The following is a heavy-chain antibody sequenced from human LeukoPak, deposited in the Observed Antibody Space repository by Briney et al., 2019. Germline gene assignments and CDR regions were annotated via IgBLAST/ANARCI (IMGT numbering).Heavy chain of an antibody. V-gene: IGHV3-30*18. J-gene: IGHJ4*02. CDR1: GFTFSSYG. Sequence: GGSLRLSCAASGFTFSSYGMHWVRQAPGKGLEWVAVISYDGSNKYYADSVKGRFTISRDNSKNTLYLQMNSLRAEDTAVYYCAKIKRSGGYWFDYWGQGTLVTVSS. CDR2: ISYDGSNK. CDR3: AKIKRSGGYWFDY. D-gene: IGHD1-26*01.